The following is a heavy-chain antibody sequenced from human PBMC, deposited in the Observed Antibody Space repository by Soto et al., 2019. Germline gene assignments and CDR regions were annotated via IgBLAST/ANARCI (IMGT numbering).Heavy chain of an antibody. J-gene: IGHJ5*02. V-gene: IGHV3-21*01. D-gene: IGHD6-13*01. CDR1: GFTFRSFT. CDR2: ISTTTAYI. CDR3: TRDASRDSSARGWFDP. Sequence: WGSLRLSCAASGFTFRSFTMNWVRQAPGKGLECAPTISTTTAYIYYTGALRGRFTILRDNAKHPRHLQRNSLRPEDTSVYYCTRDASRDSSARGWFDPWGPGTHGTVSS.